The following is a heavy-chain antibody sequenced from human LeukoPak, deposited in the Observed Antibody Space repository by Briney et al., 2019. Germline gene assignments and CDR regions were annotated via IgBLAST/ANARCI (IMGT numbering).Heavy chain of an antibody. CDR3: ANSRTARKDFDY. V-gene: IGHV3-21*01. CDR2: ISSSSSYI. Sequence: PGGSLRLSCAASGFTFSSYSMNWVRQAPGKGLEWVSSISSSSSYIYYADSVKGRFTISRDNAENSLYLQMNSLRAEDTAVYYCANSRTARKDFDYWGQGTLVTVSS. D-gene: IGHD2-15*01. J-gene: IGHJ4*02. CDR1: GFTFSSYS.